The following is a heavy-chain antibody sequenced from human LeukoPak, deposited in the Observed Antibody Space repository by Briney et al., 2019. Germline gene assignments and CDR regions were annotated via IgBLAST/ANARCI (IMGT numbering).Heavy chain of an antibody. J-gene: IGHJ4*02. Sequence: ASVKVSCKVSGYSLTELSMHWVRQAPGKGLEWMGGFDPGNGETIFTRNFQGRVTMTDDTSTDTAYMELSSLRSEDTAVYYCTGGTFYQLLDYWGQGTLVTVSS. CDR1: GYSLTELS. D-gene: IGHD2/OR15-2a*01. V-gene: IGHV1-24*01. CDR2: FDPGNGET. CDR3: TGGTFYQLLDY.